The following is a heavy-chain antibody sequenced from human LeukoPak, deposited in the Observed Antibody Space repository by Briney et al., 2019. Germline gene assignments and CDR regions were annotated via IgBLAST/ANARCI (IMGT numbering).Heavy chain of an antibody. CDR3: ARDGLYSSGWYDHMYNWFDP. D-gene: IGHD6-19*01. J-gene: IGHJ5*02. Sequence: PGGSLRLSCAASGFTFSSYSMNWVRQAPGKGLEWVSSISSSSSYIYYADSVKGRFTISRDNSKNTLYLQMNSLRAEDTAVYYCARDGLYSSGWYDHMYNWFDPWGQGTLVTVSS. V-gene: IGHV3-21*01. CDR2: ISSSSSYI. CDR1: GFTFSSYS.